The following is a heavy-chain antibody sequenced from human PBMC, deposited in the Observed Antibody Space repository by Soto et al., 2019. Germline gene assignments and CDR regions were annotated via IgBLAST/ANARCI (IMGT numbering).Heavy chain of an antibody. D-gene: IGHD3-22*01. Sequence: QITLKESGPTLVKPTQTLTLTCTFSGFSLSTSGVGVGWFRQPPGKALEWLALIYWDDDKRYSPSLKSRLTITKDTSKNQVVLTMTNMDPVDTATYYCAHTTYYYDSSEGVGWFDPWGQGTLVTVSS. CDR1: GFSLSTSGVG. CDR3: AHTTYYYDSSEGVGWFDP. J-gene: IGHJ5*02. CDR2: IYWDDDK. V-gene: IGHV2-5*02.